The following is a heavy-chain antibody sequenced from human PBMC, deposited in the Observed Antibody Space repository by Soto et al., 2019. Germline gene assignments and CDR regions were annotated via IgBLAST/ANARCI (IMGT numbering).Heavy chain of an antibody. Sequence: VQLVESGGGLVQPGEPLRLSCTASGLTFSISWMTWVRQAPGEGLEWVSNINPAGNMQQYADSVTERFTISRDNAKNSLFLQMSGLRVEDTALYYCATANTPYAFDMWGQGTMVTVSS. CDR2: INPAGNMQ. CDR3: ATANTPYAFDM. V-gene: IGHV3-7*01. CDR1: GLTFSISW. J-gene: IGHJ3*02.